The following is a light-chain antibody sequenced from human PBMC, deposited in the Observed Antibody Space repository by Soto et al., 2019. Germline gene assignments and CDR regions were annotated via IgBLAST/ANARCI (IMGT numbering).Light chain of an antibody. J-gene: IGKJ5*01. V-gene: IGKV3-11*01. CDR1: QDIGSH. CDR3: LQRRNWPLT. Sequence: EVLLTQSPATLSLSPGDRATLSCRASQDIGSHLTWYQHKYGQSPRLLIYDASIRATGIPARFSGDGSGTDFTLPISSLVPEDFAIYYCLQRRNWPLTFGQGTRLEIK. CDR2: DAS.